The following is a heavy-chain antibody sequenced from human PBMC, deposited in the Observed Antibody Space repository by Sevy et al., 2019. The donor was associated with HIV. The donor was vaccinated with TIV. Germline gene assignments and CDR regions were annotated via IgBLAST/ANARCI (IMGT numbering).Heavy chain of an antibody. Sequence: GGSLRLSCAASEFTFSSYAMSWVRQAPGKGLEWVSAISGSGGSTYYADSVKGRFTISRDNSKNTLYLQMNSLRAEDTAVYYCAFGGFPYYYDSSGYYEFDYWGQGTLVTVSS. D-gene: IGHD3-22*01. CDR3: AFGGFPYYYDSSGYYEFDY. CDR2: ISGSGGST. J-gene: IGHJ4*02. CDR1: EFTFSSYA. V-gene: IGHV3-23*01.